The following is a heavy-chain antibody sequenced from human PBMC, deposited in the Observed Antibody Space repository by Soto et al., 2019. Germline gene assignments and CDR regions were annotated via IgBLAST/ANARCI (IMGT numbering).Heavy chain of an antibody. CDR3: AREEMCRGGGCYGLGYYYYYMDV. Sequence: QVQLVESGGGLVKPGGSLRLSCAASGFTFSDYYMSWIRQAPGKGLEWVSYISSSGSTIYYADSVKGRFTISRDNAKNALDLQMNSLRAEDTAVYYCAREEMCRGGGCYGLGYYYYYMDVWGKGTTVTVSS. J-gene: IGHJ6*03. CDR1: GFTFSDYY. V-gene: IGHV3-11*01. CDR2: ISSSGSTI. D-gene: IGHD2-15*01.